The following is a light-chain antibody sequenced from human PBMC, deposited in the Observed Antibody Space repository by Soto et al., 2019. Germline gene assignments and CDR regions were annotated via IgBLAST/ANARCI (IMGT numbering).Light chain of an antibody. Sequence: DIQMTQSPSTLSASVGDRVTIACRASQNIKNWLAWYQQKPGKVPKLLIYTESSLESGVPSRYSGSGSGTEFTLTISSLQPDDFATYDCQQYNSYSRGTFGQGIKVEIK. V-gene: IGKV1-5*03. J-gene: IGKJ1*01. CDR2: TES. CDR3: QQYNSYSRGT. CDR1: QNIKNW.